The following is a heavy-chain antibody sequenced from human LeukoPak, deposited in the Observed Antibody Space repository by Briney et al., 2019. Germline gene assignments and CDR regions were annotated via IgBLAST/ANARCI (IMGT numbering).Heavy chain of an antibody. CDR1: GFTFSSYW. CDR3: AKAYCSSTTCYANWFDP. J-gene: IGHJ5*02. D-gene: IGHD2-2*01. CDR2: INSDGTTT. V-gene: IGHV3-74*01. Sequence: GGSLRLSCAASGFTFSSYWMHWVRQAPGKGLVWVSRINSDGTTTNYADSVKGRFTISRDNAKNTLYLQMNSLRAEDTAVYYCAKAYCSSTTCYANWFDPWGQGTLVTVSS.